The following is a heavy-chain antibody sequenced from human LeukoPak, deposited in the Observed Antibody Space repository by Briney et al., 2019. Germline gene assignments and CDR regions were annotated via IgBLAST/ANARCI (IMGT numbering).Heavy chain of an antibody. CDR3: ARVNDFWSGD. J-gene: IGHJ4*02. V-gene: IGHV4-31*03. Sequence: SQTLSPTCTVSGGSISSGGYYWSWIRQHPGKGLEWIGYIYYSGSTYYNPSLKSRVTISVDTSKNQFSLKLSSVTAADTAVYYCARVNDFWSGDWGQGTLVTVSS. D-gene: IGHD3-3*01. CDR1: GGSISSGGYY. CDR2: IYYSGST.